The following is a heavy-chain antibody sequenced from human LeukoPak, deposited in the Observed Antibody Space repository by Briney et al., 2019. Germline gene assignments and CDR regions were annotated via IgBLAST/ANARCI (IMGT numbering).Heavy chain of an antibody. Sequence: GGSLRLSCAASGFTFSSYAMSWVRQAPGKGLEWVSAISGSGGSTYYVDSVKGRFTISRDNSKNTLYLQMNSLRAEDTAVYYCAKDKLGKYYDFWSGYSRDAEYFQHWGQGTLVTVSS. CDR3: AKDKLGKYYDFWSGYSRDAEYFQH. CDR1: GFTFSSYA. D-gene: IGHD3-3*01. V-gene: IGHV3-23*01. CDR2: ISGSGGST. J-gene: IGHJ1*01.